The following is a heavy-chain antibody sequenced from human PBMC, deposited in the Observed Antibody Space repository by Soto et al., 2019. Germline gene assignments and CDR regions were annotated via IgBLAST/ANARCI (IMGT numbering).Heavy chain of an antibody. J-gene: IGHJ4*02. V-gene: IGHV3-30*18. CDR1: EFTFSSCG. D-gene: IGHD3-10*01. Sequence: QVQLVESGGGVVQPGRSLRLSCAACEFTFSSCGMYWVRQAPGKGLEWVARISYDGSDQFYGDSVKGRFTISRDNSKNILYVQMNSLRSEDTAVYYCAKDTGADYWGQGTVVTVSA. CDR3: AKDTGADY. CDR2: ISYDGSDQ.